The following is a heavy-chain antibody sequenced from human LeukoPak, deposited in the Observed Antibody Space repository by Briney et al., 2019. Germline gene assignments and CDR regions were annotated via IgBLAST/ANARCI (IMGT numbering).Heavy chain of an antibody. CDR3: AKSTDIVVVVTAFDY. D-gene: IGHD2-21*02. CDR1: GFTFDDYA. V-gene: IGHV3-9*01. CDR2: ISWNSGSI. Sequence: GGSLRLSCAASGFTFDDYAMHWVRHAPGKGLEWVSGISWNSGSIGYADSVKGRFTISRDNAKNSLYLQMNSLRAEDTALYYCAKSTDIVVVVTAFDYWGQGTLVTVSS. J-gene: IGHJ4*02.